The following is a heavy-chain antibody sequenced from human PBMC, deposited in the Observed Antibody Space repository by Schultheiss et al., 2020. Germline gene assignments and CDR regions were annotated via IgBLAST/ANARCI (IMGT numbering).Heavy chain of an antibody. Sequence: GGSLRLSCAASGFSFSSYAMYWVRRAPGKGLEWVAVISYDGSNKYDVGSVKGRFTISRDNSKNTLYLQMNSLRAEDTAVYYCAKGGHYDILTGYSSGYYYGMDVWGQGTTVTVSS. CDR1: GFSFSSYA. CDR2: ISYDGSNK. D-gene: IGHD3-9*01. J-gene: IGHJ6*02. V-gene: IGHV3-30*04. CDR3: AKGGHYDILTGYSSGYYYGMDV.